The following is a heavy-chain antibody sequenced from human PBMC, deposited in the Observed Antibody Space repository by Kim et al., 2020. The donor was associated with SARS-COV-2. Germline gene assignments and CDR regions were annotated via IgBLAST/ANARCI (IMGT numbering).Heavy chain of an antibody. Sequence: SQTLSLTCAISGDSVSTNSATWNWIRQSPSRGLEWLGRTYYRSKWYSDYGASVKSRITINADTSKNQFSLHLNSVTPEDTSLYYCARRKDNILHLWGQGTLVTVYS. J-gene: IGHJ3*01. V-gene: IGHV6-1*01. D-gene: IGHD2-15*01. CDR3: ARRKDNILHL. CDR2: TYYRSKWYS. CDR1: GDSVSTNSAT.